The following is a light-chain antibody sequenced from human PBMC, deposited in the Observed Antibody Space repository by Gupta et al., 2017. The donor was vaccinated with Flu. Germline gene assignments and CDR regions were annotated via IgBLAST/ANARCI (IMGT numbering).Light chain of an antibody. Sequence: EIVLTQSPATLSLSPGERATLSCRASQSVSSYLAWYQQKPGQAPRLLIYDASNRATGIPARFSGSGSGTDFTLTISSLEPEDFAVYYCQQRSYWPPFTFGQGTRLGIK. CDR3: QQRSYWPPFT. CDR1: QSVSSY. J-gene: IGKJ2*01. V-gene: IGKV3-11*01. CDR2: DAS.